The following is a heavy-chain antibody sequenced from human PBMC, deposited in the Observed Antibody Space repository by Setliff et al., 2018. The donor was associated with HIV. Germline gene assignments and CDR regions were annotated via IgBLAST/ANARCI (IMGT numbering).Heavy chain of an antibody. CDR1: GGSFSGYY. D-gene: IGHD6-13*01. CDR2: INHSGKT. CDR3: AREGGTGRSSWYGAYWYDP. V-gene: IGHV4-34*01. Sequence: PSETLSLTCAVYGGSFSGYYWTWIRQPPGKGLEWIGDINHSGKTNYNRSLKSRVTISLDTSKNQFSLRLTSVTAADTAVYYCAREGGTGRSSWYGAYWYDPWGQGTRVTVSS. J-gene: IGHJ5*02.